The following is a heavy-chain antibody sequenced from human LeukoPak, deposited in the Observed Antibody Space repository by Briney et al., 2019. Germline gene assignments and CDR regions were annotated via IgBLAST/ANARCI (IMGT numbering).Heavy chain of an antibody. J-gene: IGHJ3*02. D-gene: IGHD5-18*01. CDR3: VSDRMDTASYAFDI. Sequence: GVSLRLSCAASGFTFNDYGISWVRQAPGKGVEWVSTISSSSTYIFQTDSVEGLFTIYREHAENSLSLQMNSLRAEDTAIYYCVSDRMDTASYAFDIWGEGTVVTVCS. CDR1: GFTFNDYG. V-gene: IGHV3-21*01. CDR2: ISSSSTYI.